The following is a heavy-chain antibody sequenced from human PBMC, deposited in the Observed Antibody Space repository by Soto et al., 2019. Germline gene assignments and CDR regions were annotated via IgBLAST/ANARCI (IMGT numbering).Heavy chain of an antibody. V-gene: IGHV4-59*08. CDR2: IYYSGST. CDR3: ARYQQYYEH. CDR1: GGSINGYY. J-gene: IGHJ1*01. Sequence: QVQLQESGPGLVNPSETLSLTCTVSGGSINGYYWSWIRQPPGKGLEWIGYIYYSGSTNYNPSLMSRVSMSVDTSKNQFSLNLNSVTAADTAVYYCARYQQYYEHWGQGTLVTVSS.